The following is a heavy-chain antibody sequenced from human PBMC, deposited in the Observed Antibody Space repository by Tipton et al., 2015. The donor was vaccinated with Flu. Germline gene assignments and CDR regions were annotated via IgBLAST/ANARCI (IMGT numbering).Heavy chain of an antibody. V-gene: IGHV1-18*01. Sequence: QLVQSGAEVKKPGASVKVSCKASGYTFTSYGISWVRQAPGQGLEWMGWISAYNGNTNYAQKLQGRVTMTTDTSTSTAYMELRSLRSDDTAVYYCARDDPGPHHYDSSGYQGGAFDIWGQGTMVPVSS. CDR3: ARDDPGPHHYDSSGYQGGAFDI. CDR1: GYTFTSYG. D-gene: IGHD3-22*01. CDR2: ISAYNGNT. J-gene: IGHJ3*02.